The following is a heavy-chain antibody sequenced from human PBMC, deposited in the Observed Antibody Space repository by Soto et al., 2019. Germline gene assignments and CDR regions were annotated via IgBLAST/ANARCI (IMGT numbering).Heavy chain of an antibody. CDR2: INHSGST. CDR3: AREGYYDSSGYQNWFDP. J-gene: IGHJ5*02. CDR1: GGAFIGYY. Sequence: SETLSLTCAVYGGAFIGYYCSFIRHPPFKWLEWIVEINHSGSTNYNPSLKSRVTISVDTSKNQFSLKLSSVTAADTAVYYCAREGYYDSSGYQNWFDPWGQGTLVTVSS. D-gene: IGHD3-22*01. V-gene: IGHV4-34*01.